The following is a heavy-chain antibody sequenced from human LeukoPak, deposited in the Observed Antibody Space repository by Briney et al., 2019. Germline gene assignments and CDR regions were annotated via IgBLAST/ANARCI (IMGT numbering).Heavy chain of an antibody. CDR3: ARVTTYGPYHDY. CDR2: INSDGTTI. Sequence: GGSLRLSCAASGFTFSNYWIHWVRQAPGKGLVWVSRINSDGTTIAYADSVKGRFTISRDNARNTLSLQMNSLRDEDTAVYYCARVTTYGPYHDYWGQETLVTVSS. J-gene: IGHJ4*02. D-gene: IGHD3-10*01. V-gene: IGHV3-74*01. CDR1: GFTFSNYW.